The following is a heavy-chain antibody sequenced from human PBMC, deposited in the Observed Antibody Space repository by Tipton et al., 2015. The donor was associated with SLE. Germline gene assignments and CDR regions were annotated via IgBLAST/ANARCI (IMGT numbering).Heavy chain of an antibody. CDR3: ARLIAGSWCDP. D-gene: IGHD2-8*01. Sequence: TLSLTCSVSGDSISTSRYCWGWIRQHPGRGLEWIGYMYYSGSTYYNPSLKSRVTISVDTSKNQFSLKLTSVTAADTAIYYCARLIAGSWCDPWGQGMLVTVSS. CDR1: GDSISTSRYC. V-gene: IGHV4-31*03. J-gene: IGHJ5*02. CDR2: MYYSGST.